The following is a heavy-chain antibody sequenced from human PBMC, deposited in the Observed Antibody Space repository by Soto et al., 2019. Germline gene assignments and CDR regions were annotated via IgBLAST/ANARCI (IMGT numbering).Heavy chain of an antibody. CDR3: ARRGLTVPLGYFDY. J-gene: IGHJ4*02. V-gene: IGHV5-51*03. CDR1: GYSFSSHW. D-gene: IGHD7-27*01. CDR2: IYPGDSET. Sequence: EVQLVQSGAEVKKPGESLQISCQGSGYSFSSHWIAWVRQMPGKGLGWMAMIYPGDSETRYSPSFEGQVTISADKSISAAYLQWSSLKASDTAMYYCARRGLTVPLGYFDYWGQGTLVTVSS.